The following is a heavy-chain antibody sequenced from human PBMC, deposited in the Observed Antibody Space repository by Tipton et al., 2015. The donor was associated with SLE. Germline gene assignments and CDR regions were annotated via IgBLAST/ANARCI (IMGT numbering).Heavy chain of an antibody. Sequence: SLRLSCTASGFTLSSYRMHWVRQAPGKGLISVSRINRDGSITTYADSVKGRFTISRDIAKNTLYLQLNSLRGEDTAVYYCAKDWGYVVATLYYFDHWGQGTLVTVSS. D-gene: IGHD5-12*01. CDR2: INRDGSIT. CDR1: GFTLSSYR. J-gene: IGHJ4*02. V-gene: IGHV3-74*01. CDR3: AKDWGYVVATLYYFDH.